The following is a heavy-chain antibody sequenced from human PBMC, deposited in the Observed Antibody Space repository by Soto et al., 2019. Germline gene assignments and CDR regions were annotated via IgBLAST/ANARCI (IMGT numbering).Heavy chain of an antibody. J-gene: IGHJ6*02. CDR1: GFTFSNFW. V-gene: IGHV3-7*01. CDR2: IKQDGSEK. D-gene: IGHD1-1*01. CDR3: ARDSPEMAGTYYHYGMDV. Sequence: EVQLVESGGVLVQPGGSLRLSCAASGFTFSNFWMTWVRQAPGKGLEWVATIKQDGSEKHYVDSVKGRFSISRDNAKNSLDLQMNNLRVEDTAVYYCARDSPEMAGTYYHYGMDVWGRGTTITVSS.